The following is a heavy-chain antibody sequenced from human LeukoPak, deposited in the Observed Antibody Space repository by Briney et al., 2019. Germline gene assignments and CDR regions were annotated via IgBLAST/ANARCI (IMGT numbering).Heavy chain of an antibody. Sequence: GESLKISCKGSGYSFTSHWIGWVRQVPGKGLELMGLVNPDDSDTIYSPSFQGQVTISADESITTAYLQWSSLKASDTAMYYCARLRWPRGGRSSFDYWGQGALVTVSS. CDR2: VNPDDSDT. D-gene: IGHD3-10*01. J-gene: IGHJ4*02. V-gene: IGHV5-51*01. CDR3: ARLRWPRGGRSSFDY. CDR1: GYSFTSHW.